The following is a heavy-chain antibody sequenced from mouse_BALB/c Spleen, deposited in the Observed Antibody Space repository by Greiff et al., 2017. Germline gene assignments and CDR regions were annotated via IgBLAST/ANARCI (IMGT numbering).Heavy chain of an antibody. V-gene: IGHV1-82*01. Sequence: VKLQESGPELVKPGASVKISCKASGYAFSSSWMNWVKQRPGQGLEWIGRIYPGDGDTNYNGKFKGKATLTADKSSSTAYMQLSSLTSVDSAVYFCARWEADYYGSSYGFAYWGQGTLVTVSA. CDR2: IYPGDGDT. J-gene: IGHJ3*01. CDR1: GYAFSSSW. CDR3: ARWEADYYGSSYGFAY. D-gene: IGHD1-1*01.